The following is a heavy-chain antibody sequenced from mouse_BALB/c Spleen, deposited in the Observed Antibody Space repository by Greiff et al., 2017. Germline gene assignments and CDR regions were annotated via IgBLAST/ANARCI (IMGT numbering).Heavy chain of an antibody. J-gene: IGHJ4*01. CDR1: GYSITSGYY. V-gene: IGHV3-6*02. Sequence: EVKLMESGPGLVKPSQSLSLTCSVTGYSITSGYYWNWIRQFPGNKLEWMGYINYDGSNKYNPSLKNPISITRDTSKNQFFLKLNSVTTEDTATYYCARETDDGSSHYYAMDYWGQGTSVTVSS. CDR3: ARETDDGSSHYYAMDY. CDR2: INYDGSN. D-gene: IGHD1-1*01.